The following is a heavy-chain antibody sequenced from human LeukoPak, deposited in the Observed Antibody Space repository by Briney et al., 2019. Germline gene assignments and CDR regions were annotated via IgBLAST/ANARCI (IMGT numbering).Heavy chain of an antibody. D-gene: IGHD5-18*01. CDR2: ISSSSYI. CDR1: GFTFSSYS. J-gene: IGHJ4*02. CDR3: ARESSPGYSYGYPLAY. V-gene: IGHV3-21*01. Sequence: GGSLRLSCAASGFTFSSYSMNWVRQAPGKGLERVSSISSSSYIYYADSVKGRFTISRDNAKNSLYLQMNSLRADDTAVYYCARESSPGYSYGYPLAYWGQGTLVTVSS.